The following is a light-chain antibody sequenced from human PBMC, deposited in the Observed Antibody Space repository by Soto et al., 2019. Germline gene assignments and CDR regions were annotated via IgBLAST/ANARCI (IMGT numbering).Light chain of an antibody. CDR1: SSDVGGYNY. Sequence: QSVLTQPRSVSGSPGQSVTISCTGTSSDVGGYNYVSWYQQHPGKATKLIIYDVSERPSGVPDRFSGSKSGNTASLTISGLQAEDEADYYCCSYAGSYSLYVFGTGTKATVL. J-gene: IGLJ1*01. V-gene: IGLV2-11*01. CDR2: DVS. CDR3: CSYAGSYSLYV.